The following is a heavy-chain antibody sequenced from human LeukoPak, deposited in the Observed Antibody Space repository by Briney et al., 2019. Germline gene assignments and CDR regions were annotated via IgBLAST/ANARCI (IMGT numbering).Heavy chain of an antibody. CDR2: ISSSGSTI. Sequence: GGSLRLSCAASGFTFSDYYMSWIRQAPGKGLGWVSYISSSGSTIYYADSVKGRFTISRDNAKNSLYLQMNSLRAEDTAVYYCARDPTYYDFWSGYYRGLGAFDIWGQGTMVTVSS. CDR1: GFTFSDYY. CDR3: ARDPTYYDFWSGYYRGLGAFDI. V-gene: IGHV3-11*01. J-gene: IGHJ3*02. D-gene: IGHD3-3*01.